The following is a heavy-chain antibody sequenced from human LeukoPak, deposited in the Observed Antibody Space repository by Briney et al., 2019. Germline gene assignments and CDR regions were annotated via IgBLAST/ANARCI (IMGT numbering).Heavy chain of an antibody. J-gene: IGHJ4*02. CDR1: GGTFSSYA. CDR2: IITIFGTA. D-gene: IGHD3-22*01. CDR3: AREPRNYYDSSGYWVY. Sequence: SVKVSCKASGGTFSSYAISWVRQAPGQGLEWMGGIITIFGTANYAQKFQGRVTITADESTSTAYMELSSLRSEDTAVYYCAREPRNYYDSSGYWVYWGQGTLVTVSS. V-gene: IGHV1-69*13.